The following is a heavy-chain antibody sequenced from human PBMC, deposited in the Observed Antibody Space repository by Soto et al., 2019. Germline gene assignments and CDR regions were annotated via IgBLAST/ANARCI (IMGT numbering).Heavy chain of an antibody. V-gene: IGHV3-30-3*01. CDR3: ARGGYGGGSYNWFDP. CDR2: ISYDGSNK. D-gene: IGHD5-18*01. Sequence: QVQLVESGGGVVQPGRSLRLSCAASGFTFSSYAMHWVRQAPGKGLEWVAVISYDGSNKYYADSVKGRFTISRDNSKNQLYLQMNSLRAEDTAVYYCARGGYGGGSYNWFDPWGQGTLVTVSS. J-gene: IGHJ5*02. CDR1: GFTFSSYA.